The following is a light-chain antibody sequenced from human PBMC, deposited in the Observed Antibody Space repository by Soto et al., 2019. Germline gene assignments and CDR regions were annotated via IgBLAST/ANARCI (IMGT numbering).Light chain of an antibody. CDR3: SSYTSRITYV. CDR1: SSDVGCYNY. Sequence: QSVLTQPASVSGSPGQPITLSCTGTSSDVGCYNYFSWYQQHPGKAPKLMIYEVTNRPSGVSNRFSGSKSGNTASLTISGLQADDEDDYYCSSYTSRITYVFGTGTKLPVL. CDR2: EVT. V-gene: IGLV2-14*01. J-gene: IGLJ1*01.